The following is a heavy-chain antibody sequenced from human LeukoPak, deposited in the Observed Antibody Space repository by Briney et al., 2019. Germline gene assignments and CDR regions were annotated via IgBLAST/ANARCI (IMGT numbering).Heavy chain of an antibody. CDR1: GGTFSSYA. Sequence: GASVKVSCKASGGTFSSYAISWVRQAPGQGLEWMGIIYPGDSDTRYSPSFQGQVTISADKSISTAYLQWSSLKASDTAMYYCARRAYSSGSPTWVDYWGQGTLVTVSS. D-gene: IGHD6-19*01. J-gene: IGHJ4*02. V-gene: IGHV5-51*01. CDR2: IYPGDSDT. CDR3: ARRAYSSGSPTWVDY.